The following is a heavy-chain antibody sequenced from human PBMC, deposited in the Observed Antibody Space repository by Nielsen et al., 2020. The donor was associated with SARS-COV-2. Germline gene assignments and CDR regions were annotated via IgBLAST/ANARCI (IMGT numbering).Heavy chain of an antibody. CDR1: GFTFSSYG. CDR2: IWYDGSNK. Sequence: GESLKISCAASGFTFSSYGMHWVRQAPGKGLEWVAVIWYDGSNKYYADSVKGRFTISRDNSKNTLYLQMNSLRAEDTAVYYCAKSVDTAMAYFDYWGQGTLVTVSS. D-gene: IGHD5-18*01. J-gene: IGHJ4*02. CDR3: AKSVDTAMAYFDY. V-gene: IGHV3-33*06.